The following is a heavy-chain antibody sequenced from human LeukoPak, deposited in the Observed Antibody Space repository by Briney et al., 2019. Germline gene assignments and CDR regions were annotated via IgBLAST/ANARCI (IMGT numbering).Heavy chain of an antibody. V-gene: IGHV3-30-3*01. D-gene: IGHD4-11*01. CDR1: GFTVSSNY. CDR2: ISYGGSNT. J-gene: IGHJ6*02. Sequence: GGSLRLSCAASGFTVSSNYMTWVRQAPGKGLEWVALISYGGSNTYYADSVKGRFTISRDNSKNTLYLQMNSLTAEDTAVYYCARDWSSKYPYYYGMDVWGQGTTVTVSS. CDR3: ARDWSSKYPYYYGMDV.